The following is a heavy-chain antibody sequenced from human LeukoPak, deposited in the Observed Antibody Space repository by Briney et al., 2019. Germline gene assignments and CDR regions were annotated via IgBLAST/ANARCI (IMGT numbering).Heavy chain of an antibody. CDR1: GYTLTELS. V-gene: IGHV1-2*02. Sequence: ASVKVSCKVSGYTLTELSMHWVRQAPGKGLEWMGWINPNSGGTNYAQKFQGRVTMTRDTSISTAYMELSRLRSDDTAVYYCARGEERDFDYWGQGTLVTVSS. CDR3: ARGEERDFDY. D-gene: IGHD2-21*01. J-gene: IGHJ4*02. CDR2: INPNSGGT.